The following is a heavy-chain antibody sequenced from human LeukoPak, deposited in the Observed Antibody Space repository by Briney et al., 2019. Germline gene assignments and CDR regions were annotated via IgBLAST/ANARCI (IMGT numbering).Heavy chain of an antibody. J-gene: IGHJ3*02. CDR3: AKDRGTSLCDAFDI. CDR2: ISGSGGST. V-gene: IGHV3-23*01. D-gene: IGHD6-25*01. Sequence: GGSLRLSCAASGFTFSTYGMSWVRQAPGKGLEWVSVISGSGGSTYYADSVKGRFTISRDNSKSTLYLQMNSLRAEDTAIYYCAKDRGTSLCDAFDIWGQGTMVTVSS. CDR1: GFTFSTYG.